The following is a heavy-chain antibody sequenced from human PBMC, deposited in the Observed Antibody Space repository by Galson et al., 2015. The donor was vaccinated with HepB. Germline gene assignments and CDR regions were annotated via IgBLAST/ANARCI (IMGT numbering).Heavy chain of an antibody. V-gene: IGHV6-1*01. CDR3: ARDLKWDTAMGTVFDY. CDR1: GDSVSSHSAA. Sequence: CAISGDSVSSHSAAWNWIRQSPSRGLEWLGRTYYRSKWYNDYAVSVKSRITINPDTSKNQFSLQLNSVTPEDTAVYYCARDLKWDTAMGTVFDYWGQGTLVTVSS. CDR2: TYYRSKWYN. J-gene: IGHJ4*01. D-gene: IGHD5-18*01.